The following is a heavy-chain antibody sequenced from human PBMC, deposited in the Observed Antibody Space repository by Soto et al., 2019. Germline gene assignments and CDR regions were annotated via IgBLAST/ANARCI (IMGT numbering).Heavy chain of an antibody. Sequence: EVQLVESGGGLVQPGGSLRLSCAASGFTFTTYSMNWVRQAPGKGLEWVSYISSSSSTTYYADSVKGRFTISRDNAKNSLCLQMNSLRDEDTAVYYCARDAGSWGCWGQGTLVTVSS. CDR1: GFTFTTYS. CDR2: ISSSSSTT. CDR3: ARDAGSWGC. D-gene: IGHD3-10*01. J-gene: IGHJ4*02. V-gene: IGHV3-48*02.